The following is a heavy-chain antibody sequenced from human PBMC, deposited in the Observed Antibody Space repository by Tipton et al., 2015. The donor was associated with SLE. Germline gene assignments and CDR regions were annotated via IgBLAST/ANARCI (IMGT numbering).Heavy chain of an antibody. V-gene: IGHV4-61*09. D-gene: IGHD2-2*01. Sequence: TLSLTCTVSGGSISSGSYYWSWIRQPAGKGLEWIGYIYTSGSTNYNPSLKSRVTISVDTSKNQFSLKLSSVTAADTAVYYCASGLRDIVVVPAAGPFDYWGQGTLVTVSS. CDR1: GGSISSGSYY. CDR2: IYTSGST. CDR3: ASGLRDIVVVPAAGPFDY. J-gene: IGHJ4*02.